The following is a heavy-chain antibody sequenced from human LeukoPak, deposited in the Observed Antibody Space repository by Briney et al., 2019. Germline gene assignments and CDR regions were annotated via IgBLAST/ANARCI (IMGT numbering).Heavy chain of an antibody. CDR2: INPNSGST. V-gene: IGHV1-2*02. CDR1: GYTFTDYY. D-gene: IGHD5-24*01. CDR3: ARTINRDGYNALNY. Sequence: GASVKVSCKASGYTFTDYYTHWVRQAPGQGLEWMGWINPNSGSTNYAQKFQGRVTMTRDTSISTAYMELSRVTSDDTAVYYCARTINRDGYNALNYWGQGTLVTASS. J-gene: IGHJ4*02.